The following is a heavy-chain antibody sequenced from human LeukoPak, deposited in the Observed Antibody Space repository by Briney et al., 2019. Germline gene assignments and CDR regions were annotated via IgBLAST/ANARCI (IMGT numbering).Heavy chain of an antibody. D-gene: IGHD1-1*01. CDR3: GRHVQAPSFDP. Sequence: SETLSLTCAVYGGSFSGYYWSWIRQPPGKGLEWIGEINHSGSTNYNPSLKSRVTISVDTSKNQFSLKLSSVTAADTAVYYCGRHVQAPSFDPWGQGTLVAVSS. V-gene: IGHV4-34*01. CDR2: INHSGST. J-gene: IGHJ5*02. CDR1: GGSFSGYY.